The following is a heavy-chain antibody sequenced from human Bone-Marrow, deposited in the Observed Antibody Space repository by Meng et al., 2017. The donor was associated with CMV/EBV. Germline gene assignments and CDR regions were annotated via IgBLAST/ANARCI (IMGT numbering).Heavy chain of an antibody. J-gene: IGHJ4*02. CDR3: ARDLLGGYCSSTSCPIFDY. CDR1: GYTFTSYG. Sequence: ASVKVSCKASGYTFTSYGISWVRQAPGQGLEWMGWISAYNGNTNYAQKLQGRVTMTTDTSTSTAYMELRSLRSDDTAVYYCARDLLGGYCSSTSCPIFDYWGQGTRVTGSS. D-gene: IGHD2-2*01. CDR2: ISAYNGNT. V-gene: IGHV1-18*01.